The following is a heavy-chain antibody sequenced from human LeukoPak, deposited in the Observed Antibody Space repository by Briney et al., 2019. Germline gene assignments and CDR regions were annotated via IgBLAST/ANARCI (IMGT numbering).Heavy chain of an antibody. D-gene: IGHD3-9*01. CDR1: GFTFSSYS. V-gene: IGHV3-21*01. J-gene: IGHJ4*02. Sequence: PGGSLRLSCAASGFTFSSYSMNWVRQAPGKGLEWVSSISSSSSYIYYADSVKGRFTISGDNAKNSLYLQMNSLRAEDTAVYYCARREADILTGYSAIDDYWGQGTLVTVSS. CDR3: ARREADILTGYSAIDDY. CDR2: ISSSSSYI.